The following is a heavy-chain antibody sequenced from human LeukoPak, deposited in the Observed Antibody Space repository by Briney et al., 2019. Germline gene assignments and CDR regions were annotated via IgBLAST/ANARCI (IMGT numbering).Heavy chain of an antibody. J-gene: IGHJ4*02. Sequence: PGGSLRLSCAAPGFTFTDFYMSWIRQAPGKGLEWVSYISSSSNYTNYADSVKGRFTISRDNAKNSLYLQMNSLRDDDTAVYYCAREAIGYSSSWGQGTLVTVSS. CDR1: GFTFTDFY. V-gene: IGHV3-11*06. CDR3: AREAIGYSSS. D-gene: IGHD6-13*01. CDR2: ISSSSNYT.